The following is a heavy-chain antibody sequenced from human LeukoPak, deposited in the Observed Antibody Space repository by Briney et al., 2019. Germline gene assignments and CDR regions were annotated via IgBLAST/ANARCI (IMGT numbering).Heavy chain of an antibody. V-gene: IGHV4-34*01. Sequence: SETLSLTCAVYGGSFSGYYWSWIRQPPGKGLEWIGEINHSGSTNYTTSRKSPVTISLNTSKNQFSLKLSSVTAADTAVYYCARDPRIVGAKGYFDYWGQGTLVTVSS. J-gene: IGHJ4*02. CDR3: ARDPRIVGAKGYFDY. CDR2: INHSGST. CDR1: GGSFSGYY. D-gene: IGHD1-26*01.